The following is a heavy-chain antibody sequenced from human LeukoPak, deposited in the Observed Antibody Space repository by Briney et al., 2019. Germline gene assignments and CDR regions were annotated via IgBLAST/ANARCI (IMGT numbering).Heavy chain of an antibody. CDR2: ISGSGGST. V-gene: IGHV3-23*01. CDR3: AKDGSGSYSKTYYYYMDV. D-gene: IGHD3-10*01. CDR1: GFTFSSYA. Sequence: PGGSLRPSCAASGFTFSSYAMSWVRQAPGKGLEWVSAISGSGGSTYYADSVKGRFTISRDNSKNTLYLQMNSLRAEDTAVYYCAKDGSGSYSKTYYYYMDVWGKGTTVTISS. J-gene: IGHJ6*03.